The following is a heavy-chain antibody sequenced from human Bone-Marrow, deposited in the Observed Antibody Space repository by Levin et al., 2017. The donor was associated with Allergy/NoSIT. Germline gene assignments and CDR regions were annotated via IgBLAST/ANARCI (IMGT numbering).Heavy chain of an antibody. CDR3: ARDRGSSWELYYFDF. CDR2: MSYDGSKK. D-gene: IGHD6-13*01. CDR1: GFSFRSYA. J-gene: IGHJ4*01. Sequence: GESLKISCAASGFSFRSYAMHWVRQAPGKGLEWLAVMSYDGSKKFYADSLKGRFTISRDNSKNTLYLQMSSLRVDDTAVLYCARDRGSSWELYYFDFWGHGTLVTVSS. V-gene: IGHV3-30*15.